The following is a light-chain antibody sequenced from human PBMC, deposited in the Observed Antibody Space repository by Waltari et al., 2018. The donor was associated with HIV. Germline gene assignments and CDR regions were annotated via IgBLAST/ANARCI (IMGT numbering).Light chain of an antibody. CDR1: SGHTTYA. Sequence: QVVLTQSPSASASLGASVKITCTLSSGHTTYAIAWHQQQPEKGPRFLMKVNSDGSLTKGDGIPDAFSGAASGPERSLTISSLQSEDEGDYYCQTWGAGIVVFGGGTKLSVL. V-gene: IGLV4-69*01. CDR3: QTWGAGIVV. J-gene: IGLJ2*01. CDR2: VNSDGSL.